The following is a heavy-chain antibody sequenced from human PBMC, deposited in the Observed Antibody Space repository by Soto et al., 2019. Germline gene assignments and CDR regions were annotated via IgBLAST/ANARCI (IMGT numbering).Heavy chain of an antibody. CDR2: IYYSGST. CDR3: ARGRGDYYYYGMDV. D-gene: IGHD3-3*01. V-gene: IGHV4-61*01. Sequence: SETLCLTCTVSGGSVSSGSYYWSWLRQPPGKGLEWIGYIYYSGSTNYNPSLKSRVTISVDTSKNQFSLKLSSVTAADTAVYYCARGRGDYYYYGMDVWGQGTTVTVSS. CDR1: GGSVSSGSYY. J-gene: IGHJ6*02.